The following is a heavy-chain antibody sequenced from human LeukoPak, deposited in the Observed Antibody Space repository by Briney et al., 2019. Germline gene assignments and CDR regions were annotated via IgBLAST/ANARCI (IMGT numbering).Heavy chain of an antibody. CDR2: INPNSGGT. J-gene: IGHJ4*02. V-gene: IGHV1-2*02. Sequence: ASVKVSCKASGYTFNGYYKHWVRQAPGQGLEWMGWINPNSGGTNYAQKFQGRVTMTRDTSISTAYMELSRLRSDDTAVYYCARDNDHIAVAGTVDYWGQGTLVTVSS. CDR3: ARDNDHIAVAGTVDY. D-gene: IGHD6-19*01. CDR1: GYTFNGYY.